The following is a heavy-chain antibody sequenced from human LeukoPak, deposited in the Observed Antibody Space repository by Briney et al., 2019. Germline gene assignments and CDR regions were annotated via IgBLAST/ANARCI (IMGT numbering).Heavy chain of an antibody. CDR2: ISGSGGST. J-gene: IGHJ4*02. CDR1: GFTFSSYA. V-gene: IGHV3-23*01. D-gene: IGHD5-24*01. Sequence: PGASLRLSCAASGFTFSSYAMSWVRQAPGKGLEWVSAISGSGGSTYYADSVKGRFTISRDNSKNTLYLQMNSLRAEDTAVYYCAKGRDGYSSLDYFDYWGQGTLVTVSS. CDR3: AKGRDGYSSLDYFDY.